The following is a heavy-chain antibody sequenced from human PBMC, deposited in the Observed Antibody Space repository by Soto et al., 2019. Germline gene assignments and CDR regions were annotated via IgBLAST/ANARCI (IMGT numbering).Heavy chain of an antibody. Sequence: PGGSLRLSCAASGFTFSSCGMHWVRQAPGKGLEWVAVISSDGRSKYYADSVKGRLTISRDNSENTLFLQMNSLRDEDTAVYYCAKDSDTPGPFDYWGQGTLVTVSS. D-gene: IGHD2-2*02. CDR1: GFTFSSCG. CDR2: ISSDGRSK. CDR3: AKDSDTPGPFDY. V-gene: IGHV3-30*18. J-gene: IGHJ4*02.